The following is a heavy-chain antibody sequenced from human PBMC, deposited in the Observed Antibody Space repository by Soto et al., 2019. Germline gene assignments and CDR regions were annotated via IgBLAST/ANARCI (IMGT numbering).Heavy chain of an antibody. D-gene: IGHD2-8*01. CDR3: ARVQSPYAIAAPVFDY. J-gene: IGHJ4*02. V-gene: IGHV1-18*01. CDR1: GYTFTSYG. CDR2: ISAYNGST. Sequence: ASVEVSCKASGYTFTSYGISWVRQAPGQGLEWMGWISAYNGSTNYAQKLQGRVTMTTDTSTSTAYMELRSLRSDDTAVYYCARVQSPYAIAAPVFDYWGQGTLVTVSS.